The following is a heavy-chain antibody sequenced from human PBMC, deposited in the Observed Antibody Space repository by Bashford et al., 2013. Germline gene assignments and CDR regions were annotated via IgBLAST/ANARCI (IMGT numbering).Heavy chain of an antibody. CDR2: IDPSDSYT. J-gene: IGHJ3*02. D-gene: IGHD1-26*01. CDR1: GYSFDYYW. V-gene: IGHV5-10-1*01. CDR3: AKGKGSGNYYQLLGWHDVFDI. Sequence: GESLKISCKGSGYSFDYYWIAWVRQMPGKGLEWMGRIDPSDSYTNYSPSFQGHVTISADKSISTAYLQWSSLKASDTAMYYCAKGKGSGNYYQLLGWHDVFDIWGQGTMVTVSS.